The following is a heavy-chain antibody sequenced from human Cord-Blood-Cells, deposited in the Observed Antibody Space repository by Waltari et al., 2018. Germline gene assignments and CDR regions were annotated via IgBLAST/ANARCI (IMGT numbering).Heavy chain of an antibody. D-gene: IGHD6-6*01. CDR2: IYYSGST. CDR1: GGSISSSSYY. Sequence: QLQLQESGPGLVKPSETLSLTCTVSGGSISSSSYYWGWIRQPPGKGLEWIGSIYYSGSTYYHPSLKSRVTISVDTSKNQFSLKLSSVTAADTAVYYCARRGAARPFDYWGQGTLVTVSS. V-gene: IGHV4-39*01. CDR3: ARRGAARPFDY. J-gene: IGHJ4*02.